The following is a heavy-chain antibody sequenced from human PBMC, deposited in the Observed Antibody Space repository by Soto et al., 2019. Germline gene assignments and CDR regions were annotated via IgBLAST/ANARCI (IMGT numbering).Heavy chain of an antibody. V-gene: IGHV4-39*01. CDR3: ARHPLTGPPLY. D-gene: IGHD3-9*01. CDR2: IYYSGST. CDR1: GGSISSSIYY. J-gene: IGHJ4*02. Sequence: SETLSLTCTVSGGSISSSIYYWGWIRQPPGKGLEWIGSIYYSGSTYYNPSLKSRVTISVDTSKNQFSLKLSSVTAADTAVYYCARHPLTGPPLYWGQGTLVTVSS.